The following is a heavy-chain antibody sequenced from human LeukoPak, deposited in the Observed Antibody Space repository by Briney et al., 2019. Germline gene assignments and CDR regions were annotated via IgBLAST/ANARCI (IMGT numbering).Heavy chain of an antibody. J-gene: IGHJ4*02. CDR2: IYHSGST. CDR3: ARLGSLGELSLSFDY. Sequence: SETLSLTCTASGDSISKTNYYWAWIRQPPGKGLEWIGSIYHSGSTYYNPSLKSRVTISVDTSKNQFSLKLSSVTAADTAVYYCARLGSLGELSLSFDYWGQGTLVTVSS. CDR1: GDSISKTNYY. D-gene: IGHD3-16*02. V-gene: IGHV4-39*07.